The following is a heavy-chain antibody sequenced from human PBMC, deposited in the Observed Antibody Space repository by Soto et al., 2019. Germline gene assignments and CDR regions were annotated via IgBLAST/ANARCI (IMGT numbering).Heavy chain of an antibody. CDR1: GGSISSYY. CDR2: IYASGST. J-gene: IGHJ5*02. V-gene: IGHV4-4*07. D-gene: IGHD1-20*01. CDR3: ARDRAVTGNDNWFDP. Sequence: KPSETLSLTCTVSGGSISSYYWSWIRQPAGKGLEWIGRIYASGSTNYNPSLNSRVTMSVDTSKNQFSLKLSSVTAADTAVYYCARDRAVTGNDNWFDPWGQGTLVTVSS.